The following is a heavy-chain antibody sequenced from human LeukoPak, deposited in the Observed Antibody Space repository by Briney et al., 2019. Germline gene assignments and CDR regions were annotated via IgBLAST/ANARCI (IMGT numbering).Heavy chain of an antibody. CDR3: AKGNYYDSSAYNYFDY. CDR1: GFTFSSYA. D-gene: IGHD3-22*01. CDR2: ISDSGGST. V-gene: IGHV3-23*01. Sequence: GGSLRLSCAASGFTFSSYAMSWVRQAPGKGLEWVSAISDSGGSTYYADSVKGRFTISRDNSKNTLYLQMNSLRAEDTAVYYCAKGNYYDSSAYNYFDYWGQGTLVTVSS. J-gene: IGHJ4*02.